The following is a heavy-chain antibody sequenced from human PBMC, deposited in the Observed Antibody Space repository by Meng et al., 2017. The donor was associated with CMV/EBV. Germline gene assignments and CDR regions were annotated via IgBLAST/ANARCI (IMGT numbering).Heavy chain of an antibody. Sequence: ASVKVSCKASGYTFTGYHMHWVRQAPGQGLEWMGWINPNSGGTNYAQKFQGRVTMTRDTSISTAYMELSRLRSDDTAVYYCARDFANEGVYYYDYYYGMDVWGQGTTVTVS. CDR3: ARDFANEGVYYYDYYYGMDV. V-gene: IGHV1-2*02. D-gene: IGHD3-10*01. J-gene: IGHJ6*02. CDR2: INPNSGGT. CDR1: GYTFTGYH.